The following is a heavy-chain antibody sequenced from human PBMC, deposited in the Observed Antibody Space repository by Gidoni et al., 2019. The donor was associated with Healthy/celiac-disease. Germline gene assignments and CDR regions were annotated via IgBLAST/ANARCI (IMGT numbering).Heavy chain of an antibody. CDR2: IYYSGST. CDR1: GCSFSSSSYY. V-gene: IGHV4-39*07. D-gene: IGHD3-10*01. CDR3: AREGMVRGVAIDY. Sequence: QLQLQESGPGLVTPSETLSPTCTVSGCSFSSSSYYWGWNRQPPGKGLEWIGSIYYSGSTYYNPSLKSRVTISVDTSKNQFSLKLSSVTAADTAVYYCAREGMVRGVAIDYWGQGTLVTVSS. J-gene: IGHJ4*02.